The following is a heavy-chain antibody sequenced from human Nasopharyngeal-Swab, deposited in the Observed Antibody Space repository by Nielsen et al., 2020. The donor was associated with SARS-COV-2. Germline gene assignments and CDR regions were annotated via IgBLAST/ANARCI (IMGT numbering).Heavy chain of an antibody. CDR1: GYTFTSYY. J-gene: IGHJ4*02. V-gene: IGHV1-46*01. D-gene: IGHD3-10*01. CDR2: INPSGGST. Sequence: ASVKVSCKASGYTFTSYYMHWVRQAPGQGLEWMGIINPSGGSTSYAQKFQGRVTMTRDTSTSTVYMELSSLRSEDTAVYYCARDHFRFYYGSGLSYYFDYWGQGTLVTVSS. CDR3: ARDHFRFYYGSGLSYYFDY.